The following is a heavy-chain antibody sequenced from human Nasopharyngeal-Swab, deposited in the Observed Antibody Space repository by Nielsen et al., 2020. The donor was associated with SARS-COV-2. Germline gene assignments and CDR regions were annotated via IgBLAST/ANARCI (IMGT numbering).Heavy chain of an antibody. CDR2: ISSSSSYI. CDR3: AKDFGGSQPRGNFDY. V-gene: IGHV3-21*01. D-gene: IGHD1-26*01. Sequence: GESLKISCAASGFTFSSYSMNWVRQAPGKGLEWVSSISSSSSYIYYADSVKGRFTISRDNSKNTLYLQMNSLRAEDTAVYYCAKDFGGSQPRGNFDYWGQGTLVTVSS. J-gene: IGHJ4*02. CDR1: GFTFSSYS.